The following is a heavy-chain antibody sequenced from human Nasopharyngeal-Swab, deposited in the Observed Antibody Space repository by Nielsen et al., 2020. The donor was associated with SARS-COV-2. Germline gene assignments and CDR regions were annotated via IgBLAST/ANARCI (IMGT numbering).Heavy chain of an antibody. J-gene: IGHJ3*02. Sequence: ASVKVSCKASGYTFTSYGISWVRQAPGQGLEWMGWISAYNGNTNYAQKLQGRVTMTTDTSTSTAYMELRSLRSEDTAVYYCARAGRITIFGVVIIDAFDIWGQGTMVTVSS. CDR1: GYTFTSYG. CDR3: ARAGRITIFGVVIIDAFDI. V-gene: IGHV1-18*01. D-gene: IGHD3-3*01. CDR2: ISAYNGNT.